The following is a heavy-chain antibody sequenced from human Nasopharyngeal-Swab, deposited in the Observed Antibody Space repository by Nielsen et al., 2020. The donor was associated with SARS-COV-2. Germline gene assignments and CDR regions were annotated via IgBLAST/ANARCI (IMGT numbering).Heavy chain of an antibody. CDR2: ISGSGGST. Sequence: GGSLRLSCAFSGFTFSSYAMSWVRQAPGKGLEWVSAISGSGGSTYYADSVKGRFTLSRDNSKNTLYLQMNSLRAEDTAVYYCARKNYYDSSGYYLVHFYYYYYGMDVWGQGTTVTVSS. CDR3: ARKNYYDSSGYYLVHFYYYYYGMDV. V-gene: IGHV3-23*01. CDR1: GFTFSSYA. J-gene: IGHJ6*02. D-gene: IGHD3-22*01.